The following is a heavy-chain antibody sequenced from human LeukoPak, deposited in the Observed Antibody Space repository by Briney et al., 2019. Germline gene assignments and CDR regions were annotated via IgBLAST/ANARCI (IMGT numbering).Heavy chain of an antibody. CDR3: ARGTMVRGP. D-gene: IGHD3-10*01. Sequence: SETLSLPCTVSGGSISSGSYFWSWIRQPAGKGLEWIGRLYTSGSTNYNPSLKSRVTISVDTAKNQFSLKLSSVAAADTAVYYCARGTMVRGPWGQGTLVTVSS. CDR2: LYTSGST. J-gene: IGHJ5*02. V-gene: IGHV4-61*02. CDR1: GGSISSGSYF.